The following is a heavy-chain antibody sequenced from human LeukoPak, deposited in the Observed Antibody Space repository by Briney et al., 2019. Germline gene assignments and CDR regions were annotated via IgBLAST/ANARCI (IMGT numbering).Heavy chain of an antibody. CDR1: GGSFSGYY. CDR2: INHSGST. D-gene: IGHD2-2*01. Sequence: SETLSLTCAVYGGSFSGYYWSWIRQPPGKGLEWIGEINHSGSTNYITSLKSRVTISVDTSKNQFSLKLSSVSAADTAVYYCARGRYCSSTSCYDFQHWGQGTLVTVSS. CDR3: ARGRYCSSTSCYDFQH. J-gene: IGHJ1*01. V-gene: IGHV4-34*01.